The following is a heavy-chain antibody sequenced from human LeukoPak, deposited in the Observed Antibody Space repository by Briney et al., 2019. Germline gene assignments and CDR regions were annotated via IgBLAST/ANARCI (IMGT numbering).Heavy chain of an antibody. Sequence: SETLSLTCTVSSDSFNYVAFYWAWIRRPPGKGLEYIGNVYYTGSTYYNPSLKSRATISLDTSENHFSLSLSSVTAADTAVYYCVRATGRPRLAFDLWGRGTGVTVSS. J-gene: IGHJ3*01. CDR3: VRATGRPRLAFDL. V-gene: IGHV4-39*02. CDR2: VYYTGST. CDR1: SDSFNYVAFY. D-gene: IGHD4-17*01.